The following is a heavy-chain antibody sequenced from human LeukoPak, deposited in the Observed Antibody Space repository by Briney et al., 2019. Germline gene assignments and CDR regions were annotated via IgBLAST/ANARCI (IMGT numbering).Heavy chain of an antibody. CDR3: ARVFVGENFDY. CDR1: GFILGDYS. D-gene: IGHD1-14*01. J-gene: IGHJ4*02. CDR2: ITSRSGYT. V-gene: IGHV3-21*01. Sequence: PGGSLRLSCAASGFILGDYSMNWIRQAPGKGLEWVSAITSRSGYTKYADSMKGRFTISRDNANRSLFLQMNSLTAEDTGVYFCARVFVGENFDYWGRGTLVTVSS.